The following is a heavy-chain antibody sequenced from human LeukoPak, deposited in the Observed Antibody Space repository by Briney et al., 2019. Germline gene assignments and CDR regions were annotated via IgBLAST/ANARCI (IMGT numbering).Heavy chain of an antibody. Sequence: SGGSLRLSCAVYGFTFSSYAMSWVRQGPGKGLEWVSSISGSGGGRYYADSVKGRFTISRDNSKKSVFQQMTSLRAEDPAVYYCAKRYYDMLTDSPKAFDIWGQGTMVTVSS. V-gene: IGHV3-23*01. D-gene: IGHD3-9*01. CDR2: ISGSGGGR. CDR1: GFTFSSYA. CDR3: AKRYYDMLTDSPKAFDI. J-gene: IGHJ3*02.